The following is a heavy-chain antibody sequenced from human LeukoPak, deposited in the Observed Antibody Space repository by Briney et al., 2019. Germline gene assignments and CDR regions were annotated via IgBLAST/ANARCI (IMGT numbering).Heavy chain of an antibody. CDR1: GDSISSTSYY. D-gene: IGHD2-2*02. J-gene: IGHJ6*03. V-gene: IGHV4-61*02. CDR2: IYTRSGNT. CDR3: AISDTYCSSTSCYNYYYMDV. Sequence: SETLSLTCTVSGDSISSTSYYWTWIRQPAGKALEWVGRIYTRSGNTNYNPSLKSRVTISMDTSKNHISLRLNSVTAADTAVYYCAISDTYCSSTSCYNYYYMDVWGKGTTVTVSS.